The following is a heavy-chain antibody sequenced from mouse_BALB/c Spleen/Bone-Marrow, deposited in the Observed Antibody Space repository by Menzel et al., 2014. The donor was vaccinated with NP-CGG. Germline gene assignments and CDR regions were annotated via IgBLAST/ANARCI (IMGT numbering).Heavy chain of an antibody. V-gene: IGHV4-1*02. CDR2: INPDSSTI. Sequence: EVKVLDSGGGLVQPGGSLKLSCAASAFDFSRYWMSWVRQAPGKGLEWIGEINPDSSTINYTPSLKDKFIISRDNAKNTLYLQMSKVRSEDTALYYCALLGYYGYFYVWGAGTTVTVSS. CDR3: ALLGYYGYFYV. J-gene: IGHJ1*01. D-gene: IGHD2-2*01. CDR1: AFDFSRYW.